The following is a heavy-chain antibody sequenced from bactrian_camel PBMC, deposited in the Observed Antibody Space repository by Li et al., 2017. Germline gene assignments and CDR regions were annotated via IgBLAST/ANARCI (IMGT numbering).Heavy chain of an antibody. Sequence: VQLVESGGGLVQLGGSLTLSCAASGFPFRSYDMTWVRQAPGKGLEWVSSLSPSGDSPSYPDPVKGRFTVSRDNAKNTMYLQMNDLKSEDTAVYYCVGDTDVGWGQGTQVTVS. CDR1: GFPFRSYD. D-gene: IGHD5*01. CDR3: VGDTDVG. J-gene: IGHJ4*01. CDR2: LSPSGDSP. V-gene: IGHV3S40*01.